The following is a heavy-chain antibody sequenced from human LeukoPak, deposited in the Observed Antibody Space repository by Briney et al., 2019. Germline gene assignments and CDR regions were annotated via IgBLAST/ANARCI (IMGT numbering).Heavy chain of an antibody. CDR2: ISGSGGST. D-gene: IGHD1-20*01. CDR1: GFTFSTYA. J-gene: IGHJ3*02. Sequence: GGSLRLSCAASGFTFSTYAMNWVRQAPGKGLEWVSAISGSGGSTYYADFVKGRFTISRDNSKNTLYLQMNSLRAEDTAVYYCAKEGNWKPLVATRDAFDIWGQGTMVTVSS. CDR3: AKEGNWKPLVATRDAFDI. V-gene: IGHV3-23*01.